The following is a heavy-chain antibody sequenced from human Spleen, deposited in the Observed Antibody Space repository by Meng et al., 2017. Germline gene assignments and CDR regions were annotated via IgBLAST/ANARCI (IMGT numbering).Heavy chain of an antibody. CDR3: AKTKVAVAGTQGISFDI. CDR2: INWNGGST. J-gene: IGHJ3*02. Sequence: GGSLRLSCAVSGFTFDDYGMSWVRQAPGKGLEWVSGINWNGGSTGYADSVKGRFTISRDNAKNSLYLQMNSLRAEDTALYYCAKTKVAVAGTQGISFDIWGQGTMVTVSS. CDR1: GFTFDDYG. V-gene: IGHV3-20*04. D-gene: IGHD6-19*01.